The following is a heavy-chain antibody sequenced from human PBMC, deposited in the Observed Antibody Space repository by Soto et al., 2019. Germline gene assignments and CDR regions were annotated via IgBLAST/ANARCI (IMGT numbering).Heavy chain of an antibody. Sequence: ASVKVSCKASGYTFTSYGISWVRQAPGQGLEWMGWISAYNGNTNYAQKLQGRVTMTTDTSTSTAYMELRSLRSDDTAVYYCARVVGATEGANWFDPWGQGTLVTGSS. CDR2: ISAYNGNT. J-gene: IGHJ5*02. CDR1: GYTFTSYG. D-gene: IGHD1-26*01. V-gene: IGHV1-18*01. CDR3: ARVVGATEGANWFDP.